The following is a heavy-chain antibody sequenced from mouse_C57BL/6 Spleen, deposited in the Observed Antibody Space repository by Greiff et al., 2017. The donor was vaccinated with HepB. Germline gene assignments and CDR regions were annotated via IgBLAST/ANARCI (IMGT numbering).Heavy chain of an antibody. Sequence: QVQLQQPGAELVRPGSSVKLSCKASGYTFTSYWMYWVKQRPGQGLEWIGNIYPSDSETHYNQKFKDKATLTVDKSSSTAYMQLSSLTSEDSAVYYCARSLDYYAMDYWGQGTSVTVAS. J-gene: IGHJ4*01. D-gene: IGHD6-2*01. CDR3: ARSLDYYAMDY. CDR1: GYTFTSYW. V-gene: IGHV1-61*01. CDR2: IYPSDSET.